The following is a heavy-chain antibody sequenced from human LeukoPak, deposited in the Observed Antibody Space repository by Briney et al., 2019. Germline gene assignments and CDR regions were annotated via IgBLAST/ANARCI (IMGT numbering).Heavy chain of an antibody. D-gene: IGHD3-10*01. V-gene: IGHV1-69*04. CDR2: IIPILGIA. J-gene: IGHJ5*02. Sequence: GASVKVSCKASGCTFSSYAISWVRQAPGQGLEWMGRIIPILGIANYAQKFQGRVTITADKSTSTAYMELSSLRSEDTAVYYCARTFGELLNNWFDPWGQGALVTVSS. CDR3: ARTFGELLNNWFDP. CDR1: GCTFSSYA.